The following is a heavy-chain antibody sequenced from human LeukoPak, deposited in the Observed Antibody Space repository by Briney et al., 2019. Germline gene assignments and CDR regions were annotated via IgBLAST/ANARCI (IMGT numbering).Heavy chain of an antibody. D-gene: IGHD5-24*01. Sequence: PGGSLRLSCAASGFTFRIHGMHWVRQAPGKGLEWVAVIWYDGSKKYYADSVKGRFTISRDNSKNTLDLQMNSLRAEDTAVYYCARQYRDGYNLYDAAFDIWGQGTMATVSS. J-gene: IGHJ3*02. CDR3: ARQYRDGYNLYDAAFDI. CDR2: IWYDGSKK. CDR1: GFTFRIHG. V-gene: IGHV3-33*01.